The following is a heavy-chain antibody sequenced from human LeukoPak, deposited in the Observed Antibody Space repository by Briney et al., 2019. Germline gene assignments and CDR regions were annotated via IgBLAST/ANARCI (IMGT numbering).Heavy chain of an antibody. CDR1: GFTFSSYA. J-gene: IGHJ4*02. V-gene: IGHV3-53*01. Sequence: GGSLRLSCAASGFTFSSYAMSWVRQAPGKGLEWVSVIYSGGSTYYADSVKGRFTISRDNSKNTLYLQMNSLRAEDTAVYYCARERVGATVDYWGQGTLVTVSS. CDR3: ARERVGATVDY. D-gene: IGHD1-26*01. CDR2: IYSGGST.